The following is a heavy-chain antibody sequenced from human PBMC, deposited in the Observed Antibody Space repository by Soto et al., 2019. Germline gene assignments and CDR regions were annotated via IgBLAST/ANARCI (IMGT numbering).Heavy chain of an antibody. CDR3: ARDIRGYSRAFDY. D-gene: IGHD5-18*01. CDR1: GDSVSSDNYY. Sequence: QVQLQESGPGLVKPSETLSLTCTVSGDSVSSDNYYWTWIRQPPGKGLEWIGYIYSSGSTNYTPSLKSRVTISLDTSSNQSSLKLTSVTAADTAVYYCARDIRGYSRAFDYWGQGTLVTVSS. J-gene: IGHJ4*02. V-gene: IGHV4-61*01. CDR2: IYSSGST.